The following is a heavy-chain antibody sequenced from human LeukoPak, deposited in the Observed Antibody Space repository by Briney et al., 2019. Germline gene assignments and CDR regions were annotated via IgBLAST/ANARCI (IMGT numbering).Heavy chain of an antibody. CDR1: GFTFSSYA. CDR3: AKDRGYSSSSGEVGFDY. V-gene: IGHV3-23*01. D-gene: IGHD6-6*01. J-gene: IGHJ4*02. Sequence: GRSLRLSCAASGFTFSSYAMSWVRQAPGKGLEWVSAISGSGGSTYYADSVKGRFTISRDNSKNTLYLQMNSLRAEDTAVYYCAKDRGYSSSSGEVGFDYWGQGTLVTVSS. CDR2: ISGSGGST.